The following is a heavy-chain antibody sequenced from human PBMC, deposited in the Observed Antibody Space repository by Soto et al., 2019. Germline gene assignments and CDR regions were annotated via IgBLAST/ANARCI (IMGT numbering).Heavy chain of an antibody. Sequence: EVQLVESGGGLVKPGGSLRLSCAASGFTFSNAWMSWVRQAPGKGLEWVGRIKSKTDGGTTDYAAPVKGRFTISRDDSKNTLYLQMNSLKTEDTAVYYCTTVKQSSGWYFWCNDAFDIWGQGTMVTVSS. CDR3: TTVKQSSGWYFWCNDAFDI. CDR1: GFTFSNAW. V-gene: IGHV3-15*01. J-gene: IGHJ3*02. D-gene: IGHD6-19*01. CDR2: IKSKTDGGTT.